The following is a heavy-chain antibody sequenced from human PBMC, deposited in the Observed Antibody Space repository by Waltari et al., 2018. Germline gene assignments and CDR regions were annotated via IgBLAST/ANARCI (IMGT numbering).Heavy chain of an antibody. CDR2: NNPSGGST. D-gene: IGHD3-16*01. V-gene: IGHV1-46*01. CDR1: GYTFPSYY. CDR3: ARKWGYYGMDV. J-gene: IGHJ6*02. Sequence: QVQLVQSGAEVKKPGASVKVSCKASGYTFPSYYMHWVRQAPGQGLEWMGINNPSGGSTSYAQKFQGRVTMTRDTSTSTVYMELSSLRSEDTAVYYCARKWGYYGMDVWGQGTTVTVSS.